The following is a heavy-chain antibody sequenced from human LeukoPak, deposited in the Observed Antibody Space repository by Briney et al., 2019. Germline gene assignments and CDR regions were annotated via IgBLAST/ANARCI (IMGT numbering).Heavy chain of an antibody. Sequence: PGGSLRLSCAASGFTFSSACLSWVRQAPGKGLEWVSVTYTGGNSYYADSVKGRFIISRDISKNTLYLQMNSLRAEDSALYYCARGGRGSAAVVAPRSFDIWGQGTMVTVSS. J-gene: IGHJ3*02. CDR3: ARGGRGSAAVVAPRSFDI. D-gene: IGHD3-22*01. CDR2: TYTGGNS. V-gene: IGHV3-53*01. CDR1: GFTFSSAC.